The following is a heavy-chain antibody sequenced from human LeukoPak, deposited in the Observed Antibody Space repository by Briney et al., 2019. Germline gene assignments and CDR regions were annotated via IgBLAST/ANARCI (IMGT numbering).Heavy chain of an antibody. CDR1: GFSLSHSA. CDR2: ISGDSEYI. J-gene: IGHJ5*02. D-gene: IGHD3-16*02. Sequence: GGSLRLSCAASGFSLSHSAMSWVRQAPGKGLEWVSSISGDSEYIYYANSVKSRFTISRDLSKNTLYLQLNSLRAEDTALYYCAKAGPHRYGDWFDPWGQGTLVTVSS. V-gene: IGHV3-23*01. CDR3: AKAGPHRYGDWFDP.